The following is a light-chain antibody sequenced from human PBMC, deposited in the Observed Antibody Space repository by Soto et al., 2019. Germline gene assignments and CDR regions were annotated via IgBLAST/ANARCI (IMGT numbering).Light chain of an antibody. J-gene: IGKJ3*01. V-gene: IGKV3-20*01. CDR3: HHYDNSPPFP. CDR1: QSLSNRY. Sequence: EILLTQSPGTLSLSTGERAILSCRASQSLSNRYLAWYQQMPGRAPRLLIHGTSSRAAGIPDRFSGSGSGTDFTLTINRLEPEDFAVYYCHHYDNSPPFPFGPGTRVDI. CDR2: GTS.